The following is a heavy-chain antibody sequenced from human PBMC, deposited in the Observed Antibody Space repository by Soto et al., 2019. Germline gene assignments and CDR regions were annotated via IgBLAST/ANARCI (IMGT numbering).Heavy chain of an antibody. V-gene: IGHV3-74*01. J-gene: IGHJ4*02. CDR1: QFTFSNYW. Sequence: EVQLVESGGGSVQPGGSLRLSCAASQFTFSNYWMQWVRQAPGEGLVWVSRINSDGTTTRYADSVKGRFTISRDNAKNTLYLQMNSLRAEDTAVYYCVRENWGWLYWGQGTLVTVSS. CDR2: INSDGTTT. D-gene: IGHD7-27*01. CDR3: VRENWGWLY.